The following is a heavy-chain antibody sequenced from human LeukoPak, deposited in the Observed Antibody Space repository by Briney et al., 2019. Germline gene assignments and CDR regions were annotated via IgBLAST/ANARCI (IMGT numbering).Heavy chain of an antibody. Sequence: SETLSLTCTVSGGSISSYYWSWIRQPPGKGLEWIGYIYYSGSTNYNPSLKSRVTISVDTSKNQFSLKLSSVTAADTAVYYCARDMVRGVNSWFDPWGQGTLVTASS. CDR2: IYYSGST. J-gene: IGHJ5*02. D-gene: IGHD3-10*01. CDR3: ARDMVRGVNSWFDP. CDR1: GGSISSYY. V-gene: IGHV4-59*01.